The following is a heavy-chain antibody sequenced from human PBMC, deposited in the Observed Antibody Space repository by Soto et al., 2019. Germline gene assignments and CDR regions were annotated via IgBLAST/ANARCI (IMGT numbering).Heavy chain of an antibody. CDR2: VYYNGKT. J-gene: IGHJ4*02. CDR3: ARNHIPDPTPPAEVNF. Sequence: QLLLQESGPGLVKPSETLSLTCIVSGGSISTTFYYWGWVRQPPGKGLDWIGAVYYNGKTYYNPSLKIRVPIAVDTSNNESALKLDSLTETDTAVYYCARNHIPDPTPPAEVNFWGQGTLVTVSS. V-gene: IGHV4-39*01. CDR1: GGSISTTFYY. D-gene: IGHD2-2*02.